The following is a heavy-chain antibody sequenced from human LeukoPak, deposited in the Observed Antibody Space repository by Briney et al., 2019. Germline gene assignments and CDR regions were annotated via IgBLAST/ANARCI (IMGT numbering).Heavy chain of an antibody. J-gene: IGHJ6*03. CDR1: GFTFSDYY. V-gene: IGHV3-11*01. Sequence: PGGSLRPSCAASGFTFSDYYMSWIRQAPGKGLEWVSYISTSGLTTHYADSVKGRFTISRDNAQNSLYLQMNSLRVEDTAVYYCARDFGVSGAYYYYMDVWGKGTTVTISS. D-gene: IGHD3-16*01. CDR2: ISTSGLTT. CDR3: ARDFGVSGAYYYYMDV.